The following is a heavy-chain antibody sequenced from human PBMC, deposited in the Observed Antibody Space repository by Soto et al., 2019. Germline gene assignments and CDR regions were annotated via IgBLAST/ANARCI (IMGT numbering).Heavy chain of an antibody. V-gene: IGHV4-30-4*01. Sequence: LSLTCTVSGGSISSGDYYWSWIRQPPGKGLEWIGYIYYSRSTYYNPSLKSRVTISVDTSKNQFSLKLSSVTAADTAVYYCARGYCTNGVCYTGLNYFDYWGQGTLVTVSS. CDR3: ARGYCTNGVCYTGLNYFDY. CDR2: IYYSRST. CDR1: GGSISSGDYY. D-gene: IGHD2-8*01. J-gene: IGHJ4*02.